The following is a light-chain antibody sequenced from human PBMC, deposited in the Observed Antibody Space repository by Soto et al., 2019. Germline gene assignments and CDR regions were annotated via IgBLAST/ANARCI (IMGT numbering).Light chain of an antibody. V-gene: IGKV3-15*01. Sequence: EIVMTQSPATLFVSPGERATLSCRASQSVNSNLAWYQQKPGQAPRLLIYGASTRATGIPARFSGSGSGTEFTLTISSLQSEDFAVYYCQQYNNWPQTFGQGTKVEIK. J-gene: IGKJ1*01. CDR1: QSVNSN. CDR2: GAS. CDR3: QQYNNWPQT.